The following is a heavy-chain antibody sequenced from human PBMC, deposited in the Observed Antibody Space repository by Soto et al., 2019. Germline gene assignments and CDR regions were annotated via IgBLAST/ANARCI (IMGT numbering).Heavy chain of an antibody. CDR1: GYSISSGYY. V-gene: IGHV4-38-2*02. D-gene: IGHD3-3*01. CDR3: ARDTPIFGVVIMAGWFDP. J-gene: IGHJ5*02. CDR2: IYHSGST. Sequence: SETLSLTCAVSGYSISSGYYWGWIRQPPGKGLEWIGSIYHSGSTYYNPSLKSRVTISVDTSKNQFSLKLSSVTAADTAVYYCARDTPIFGVVIMAGWFDPWGQGTMVTVSS.